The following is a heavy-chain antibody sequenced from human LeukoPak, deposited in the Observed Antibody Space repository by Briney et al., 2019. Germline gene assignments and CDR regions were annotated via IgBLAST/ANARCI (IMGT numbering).Heavy chain of an antibody. V-gene: IGHV3-23*01. CDR3: AKRSGDSYYLDS. J-gene: IGHJ4*02. CDR1: GFIFSSYA. CDR2: ISGSGGST. D-gene: IGHD2-15*01. Sequence: GGSLRLSCAASGFIFSSYAMTWVRQAPGKGLEWVSAISGSGGSTYYADSVRGRFTISRDTSKSTLYLQMNSLRAEDTAVYYCAKRSGDSYYLDSWGQGTLVTVSS.